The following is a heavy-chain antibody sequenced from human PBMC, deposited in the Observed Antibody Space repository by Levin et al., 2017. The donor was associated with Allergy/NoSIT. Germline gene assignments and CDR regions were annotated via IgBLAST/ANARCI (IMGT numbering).Heavy chain of an antibody. Sequence: PSETLSLTCTVSGGSIRSYYWSWIRQPPGKGLEWIGYAYYSGSTNYNPSLKSRVTISVDTSKSQFSLKLRSVTAADTAVYYCARTGADSRAFDIWGQGAMVTVSS. CDR2: AYYSGST. J-gene: IGHJ3*02. CDR3: ARTGADSRAFDI. CDR1: GGSIRSYY. D-gene: IGHD3-22*01. V-gene: IGHV4-59*01.